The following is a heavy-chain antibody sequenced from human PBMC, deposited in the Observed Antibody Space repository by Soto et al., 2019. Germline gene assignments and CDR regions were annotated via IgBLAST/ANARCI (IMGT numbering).Heavy chain of an antibody. Sequence: QVQLAESGGGVVQPGRSLRLSCAASGFTFSNYGMHWVRQAPGKGLEWVAVISYDGSNKYYADSVKGRFTISRDNSKNTLYLQMNSLIAEDTAVYYCESARSVAKCWGASPLDYWGQGTLVTVSS. J-gene: IGHJ4*02. CDR3: ESARSVAKCWGASPLDY. D-gene: IGHD3-16*01. CDR1: GFTFSNYG. V-gene: IGHV3-30*03. CDR2: ISYDGSNK.